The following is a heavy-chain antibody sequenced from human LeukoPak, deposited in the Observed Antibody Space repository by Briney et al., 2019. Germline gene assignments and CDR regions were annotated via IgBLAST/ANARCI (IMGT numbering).Heavy chain of an antibody. V-gene: IGHV1-69*13. CDR1: GGTFSSYA. J-gene: IGHJ5*01. CDR2: IIPIFGTA. Sequence: ASVKVSCKASGGTFSSYAISWVRQAPGQGLEWMGGIIPIFGTANYAQKFQGRVTITADESTSTAYMELSSLRSEDTAVYYCARGRSGSYFYLGVVKNWFDSRGQGTLVTVSS. D-gene: IGHD6-13*01. CDR3: ARGRSGSYFYLGVVKNWFDS.